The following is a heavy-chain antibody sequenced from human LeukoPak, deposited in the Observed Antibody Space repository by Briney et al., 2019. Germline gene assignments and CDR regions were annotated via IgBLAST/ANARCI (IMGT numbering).Heavy chain of an antibody. CDR2: MNPNSGNT. D-gene: IGHD4-17*01. J-gene: IGHJ4*02. CDR3: ARTLTYGDYDFDY. V-gene: IGHV1-8*01. CDR1: GYTFTSYD. Sequence: ASVKVSCKASGYTFTSYDINWVRQATGQGLEWMGWMNPNSGNTGYAQKFQGRVTMTRDTSISTAYMELNSLRPEDTAVYYCARTLTYGDYDFDYWGQGTLVTVSS.